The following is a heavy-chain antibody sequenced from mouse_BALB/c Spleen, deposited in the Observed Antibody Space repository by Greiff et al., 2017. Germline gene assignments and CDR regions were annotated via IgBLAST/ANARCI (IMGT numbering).Heavy chain of an antibody. Sequence: QVQLQQSGAELVKPGASVKLSCKASGYTFTSYWMHWVKQRPGQGLEWIGEINPSNGRTNYNEKFKSKATLTVDKSSSTAYMQLSSLTSEDSAVYYCARGARDYAMDYWGQGTSVTVSA. CDR1: GYTFTSYW. J-gene: IGHJ4*01. CDR2: INPSNGRT. V-gene: IGHV1S81*02. CDR3: ARGARDYAMDY.